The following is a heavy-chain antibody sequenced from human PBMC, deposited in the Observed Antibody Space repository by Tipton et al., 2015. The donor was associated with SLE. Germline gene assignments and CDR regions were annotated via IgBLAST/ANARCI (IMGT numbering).Heavy chain of an antibody. J-gene: IGHJ3*02. CDR3: ARAPRRYDILTGYSADAFDI. CDR2: IYTSGST. D-gene: IGHD3-9*01. Sequence: TLSLTCTVSGGSISSGTYYWSWIRQPAGKGLEWIGHIYTSGSTNYNPSLKSRVTISAHTSKNQFSLKLNSVTAADTAVYYCARAPRRYDILTGYSADAFDIWGQGTMVTVSS. CDR1: GGSISSGTYY. V-gene: IGHV4-61*09.